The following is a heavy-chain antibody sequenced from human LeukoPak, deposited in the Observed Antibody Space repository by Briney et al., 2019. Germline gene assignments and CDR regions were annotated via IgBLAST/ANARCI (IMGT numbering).Heavy chain of an antibody. V-gene: IGHV4-34*01. D-gene: IGHD2-2*02. Sequence: PSETLSLTCAVYGGSFSGYYWSWIRQPPGKGLEWIGEINHSGSTNYNPSLKSRVTISVDTSKNQFSLKLSSVTAADTAVYYCARRRYCSSTSCYTNPSGFYYYYYMDVWGKGTTVTVSS. J-gene: IGHJ6*03. CDR1: GGSFSGYY. CDR2: INHSGST. CDR3: ARRRYCSSTSCYTNPSGFYYYYYMDV.